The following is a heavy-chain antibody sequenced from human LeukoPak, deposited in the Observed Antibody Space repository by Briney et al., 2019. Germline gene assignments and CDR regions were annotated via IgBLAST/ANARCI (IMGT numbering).Heavy chain of an antibody. V-gene: IGHV4-4*07. Sequence: PSETLSLTCTVSGGSISSYYWSWIRQPAGKGLGWIGRIYTSGSTNYNPSLKSRVTMSVDTSKNQFSLKLSSVTAADTAVYYCARVATVTTVYWYFDLWGRGTLVTVSS. D-gene: IGHD4-17*01. J-gene: IGHJ2*01. CDR2: IYTSGST. CDR1: GGSISSYY. CDR3: ARVATVTTVYWYFDL.